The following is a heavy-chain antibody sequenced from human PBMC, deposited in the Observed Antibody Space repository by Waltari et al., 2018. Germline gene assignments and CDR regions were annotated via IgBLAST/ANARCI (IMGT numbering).Heavy chain of an antibody. CDR1: GFTFSSYW. D-gene: IGHD6-13*01. CDR2: IKQDGSEK. Sequence: EVQLVESGGGLVQPGGSLRLSCAASGFTFSSYWMSWVSQAPGEGLEWVANIKQDGSEKYYVDSVKGRFTISRDNAKNSLYLQMNSLRAEDTAVYYCAREDGSAAAVNYWGQGTLVTVSS. J-gene: IGHJ4*02. V-gene: IGHV3-7*01. CDR3: AREDGSAAAVNY.